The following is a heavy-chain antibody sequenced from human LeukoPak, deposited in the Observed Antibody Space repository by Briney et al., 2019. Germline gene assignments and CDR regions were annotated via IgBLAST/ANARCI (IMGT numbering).Heavy chain of an antibody. CDR2: ISYSGTA. CDR1: GGSISSSSYY. D-gene: IGHD3-9*01. Sequence: PSETLSLTCTVSGGSISSSSYYWSWTRQPPGKGLEWIGYISYSGTADYNPSLKSRVTISVDMSKNQFSLKLSSMTAADTAVYYCARGVPYYNFDRSKRVPWGFDYWGQGTLVTVSS. CDR3: ARGVPYYNFDRSKRVPWGFDY. V-gene: IGHV4-61*01. J-gene: IGHJ4*02.